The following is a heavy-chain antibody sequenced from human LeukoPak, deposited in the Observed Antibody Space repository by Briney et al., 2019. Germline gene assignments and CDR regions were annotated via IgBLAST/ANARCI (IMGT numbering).Heavy chain of an antibody. Sequence: GGSLRLSCAASGFTFSSYAMSWVRQAPGKGLEWVSAISGSGGSTYYADSVKGRFTISRDNSKNTLYLQMNSLRAEDTAVYYCAKPNSSDWYFSPDYWGQGTLVTVSS. J-gene: IGHJ4*02. CDR2: ISGSGGST. V-gene: IGHV3-23*01. CDR1: GFTFSSYA. D-gene: IGHD6-19*01. CDR3: AKPNSSDWYFSPDY.